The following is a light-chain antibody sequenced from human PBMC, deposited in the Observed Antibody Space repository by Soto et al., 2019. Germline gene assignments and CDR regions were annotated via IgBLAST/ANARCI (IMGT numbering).Light chain of an antibody. CDR2: EVS. V-gene: IGLV2-8*01. CDR1: SSDVGGYNY. J-gene: IGLJ3*02. Sequence: QSALTQPPSASGSPGQSVTISCTGTSSDVGGYNYVSWYQQHPGKAPKLMIYEVSKRPSGVPDRFSGSKSGNTASLTVSGLQADDEADYYCSSYAGSNNGVFGGGTQLTVL. CDR3: SSYAGSNNGV.